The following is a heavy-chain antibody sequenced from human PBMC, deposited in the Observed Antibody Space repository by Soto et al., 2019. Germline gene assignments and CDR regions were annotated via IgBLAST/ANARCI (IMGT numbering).Heavy chain of an antibody. D-gene: IGHD6-6*01. V-gene: IGHV3-30*03. CDR1: GFTFSSYG. CDR3: AREIVIAARSYYYYYGMDV. Sequence: QVQLVESGGGVVQPGRSLRLSCAASGFTFSSYGMHWVRQAPGKGLEWVAVISYDGSNKYYADSVKGRFTISRDNAKNSLYLQMNSLRAEDTAVYYCAREIVIAARSYYYYYGMDVWGQGTTVTVSS. J-gene: IGHJ6*02. CDR2: ISYDGSNK.